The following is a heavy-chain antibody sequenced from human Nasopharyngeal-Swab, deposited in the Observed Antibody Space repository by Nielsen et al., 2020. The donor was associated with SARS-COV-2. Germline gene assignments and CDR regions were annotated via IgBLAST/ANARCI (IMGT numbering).Heavy chain of an antibody. J-gene: IGHJ6*03. CDR2: TSYDGANK. V-gene: IGHV3-30*18. CDR3: AKGGVMITFGGIIVPREYYYIDV. D-gene: IGHD3-16*02. Sequence: WIRQPPGKGLEWVAVTSYDGANKYYADSVKGRFSISRDNSKNTLYLQMNSLRAEDTAVYYCAKGGVMITFGGIIVPREYYYIDVWGKGTTVTVSS.